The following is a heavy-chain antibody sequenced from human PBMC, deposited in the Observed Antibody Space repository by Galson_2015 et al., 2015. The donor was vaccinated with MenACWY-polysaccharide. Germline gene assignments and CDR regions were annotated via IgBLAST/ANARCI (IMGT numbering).Heavy chain of an antibody. J-gene: IGHJ4*02. CDR3: VRHLYADF. V-gene: IGHV5-51*01. D-gene: IGHD2-2*02. CDR2: IYPSDSVT. Sequence: QSGAEVKKPGESLKISCKGSGYGYTSYWIGWVRQMPGKGMEWMGMIYPSDSVTRYSPSFQGQVTISADKSISTAYLQWSSLRASDTAIYYCVRHLYADFWGQGTLVTVSS. CDR1: GYGYTSYW.